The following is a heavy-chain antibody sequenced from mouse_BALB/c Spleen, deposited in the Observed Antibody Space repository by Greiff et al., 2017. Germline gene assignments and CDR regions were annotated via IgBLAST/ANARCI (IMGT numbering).Heavy chain of an antibody. CDR2: IYPGGGYT. CDR3: ARYYRYDVDDAMDY. J-gene: IGHJ4*01. Sequence: VQLQQSGAELVRPGTSVKMSCKAAGYTFTNYWIGWVKQRPGHGLEWIGDIYPGGGYTNYNEKFKGKATLTADTYTNTAYMQLSSLTSEDSANYYCARYYRYDVDDAMDYWGQGTSVTVSA. V-gene: IGHV1-63*02. D-gene: IGHD2-14*01. CDR1: GYTFTNYW.